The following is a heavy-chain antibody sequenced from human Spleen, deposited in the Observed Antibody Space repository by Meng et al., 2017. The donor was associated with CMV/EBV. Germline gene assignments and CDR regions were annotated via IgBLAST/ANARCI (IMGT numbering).Heavy chain of an antibody. Sequence: GGSLRLSCAASGFTLSSYAIHWVRQAPGKGLEWVAVISYDGSNKYYADSVKGRFTISRDNSKNTLYLQMNSLRAEDTAVYYCARDLRIHYYDSSLGYWGQGTLVTVSS. D-gene: IGHD3-22*01. J-gene: IGHJ4*02. CDR2: ISYDGSNK. CDR3: ARDLRIHYYDSSLGY. CDR1: GFTLSSYA. V-gene: IGHV3-30*04.